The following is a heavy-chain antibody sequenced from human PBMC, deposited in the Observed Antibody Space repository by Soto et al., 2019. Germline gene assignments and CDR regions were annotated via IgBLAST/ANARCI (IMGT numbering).Heavy chain of an antibody. CDR2: ISAYNGNT. V-gene: IGHV1-18*01. CDR1: GYTFTSYG. CDR3: AREFDSSGYYSGVFDP. D-gene: IGHD3-22*01. J-gene: IGHJ5*02. Sequence: ASVKVSCKASGYTFTSYGISWVRQAPGQGLEWMGWISAYNGNTNYAQKLQGRVTMTTDTSTSTAYMELRSLRSDDTAVYYCAREFDSSGYYSGVFDPWGQGTLVTVSS.